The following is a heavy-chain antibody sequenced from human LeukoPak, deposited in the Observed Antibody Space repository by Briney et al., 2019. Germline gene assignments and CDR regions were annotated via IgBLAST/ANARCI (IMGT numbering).Heavy chain of an antibody. J-gene: IGHJ5*02. CDR2: INHSGST. Sequence: SETLSLTCAVYGGSFIGYYWSWIRQPPGKGLEWIGEINHSGSTNYNPSLKSRVTISVDTSKNQFSLKLSSVTATDTAVYYCARGGTYDFWSGYYNWFDPWGQGTLVTVSS. V-gene: IGHV4-34*01. D-gene: IGHD3-3*01. CDR3: ARGGTYDFWSGYYNWFDP. CDR1: GGSFIGYY.